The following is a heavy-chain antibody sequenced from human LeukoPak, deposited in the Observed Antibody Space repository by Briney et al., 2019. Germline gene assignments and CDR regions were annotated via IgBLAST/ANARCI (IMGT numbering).Heavy chain of an antibody. Sequence: GGSLRLSCAASGFTLTNYAMTWVRQAPGKWLEWVSVISSRGGGTYYADSVKGRFTISRDNSKKTQYLQMNSLRAEDTAVYYCAKDLRIHQVGVTLDYWGQGTLVTVSS. D-gene: IGHD4-23*01. J-gene: IGHJ4*02. CDR3: AKDLRIHQVGVTLDY. CDR1: GFTLTNYA. V-gene: IGHV3-23*01. CDR2: ISSRGGGT.